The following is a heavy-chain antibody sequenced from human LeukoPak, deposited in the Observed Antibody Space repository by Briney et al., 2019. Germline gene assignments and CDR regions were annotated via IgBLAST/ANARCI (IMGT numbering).Heavy chain of an antibody. CDR3: ARSKDIRMGSKREIEMDY. D-gene: IGHD5-24*01. J-gene: IGHJ4*02. Sequence: SGTLSLTCTVSGGSLSSYYWSSLRPPPGKGLAWVGCIYYSGSTNYNPSLKSRVTISVDTSKHQFSLKPSSVTAADTSVYYCARSKDIRMGSKREIEMDYGGQGTLVTVSS. V-gene: IGHV4-59*01. CDR2: IYYSGST. CDR1: GGSLSSYY.